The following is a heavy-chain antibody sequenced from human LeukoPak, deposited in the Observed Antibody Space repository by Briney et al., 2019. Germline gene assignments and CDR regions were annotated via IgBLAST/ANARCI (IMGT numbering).Heavy chain of an antibody. D-gene: IGHD5-12*01. V-gene: IGHV4-59*08. CDR3: ARLGYKGFDI. CDR2: VYYSGST. CDR1: GDSISSFY. Sequence: SETLSLTRTVYGDSISSFYWSWIRQPPGKGLEWIGYVYYSGSTNYNPSLKSRITMSVDTSKKQFSLKLTSMTAADTAVYYCARLGYKGFDIWGQGTMVTTSS. J-gene: IGHJ3*02.